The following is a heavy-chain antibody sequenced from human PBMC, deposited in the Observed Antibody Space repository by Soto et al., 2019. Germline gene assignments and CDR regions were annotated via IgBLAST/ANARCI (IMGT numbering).Heavy chain of an antibody. D-gene: IGHD2-2*01. V-gene: IGHV2-26*01. Sequence: QVTXKESGPVLVNPTETLTLTCTVSGLSLNNGRLGVSWIXXXXXKAXXXLAHIFSNDDKSYSTSLKSRLTIPKDNSRNQLVLTITNMDPVDSATYYCALIKECSRTDCFLASFDPWGQGTLVTVSS. CDR2: IFSNDDK. CDR3: ALIKECSRTDCFLASFDP. CDR1: GLSLNNGRLG. J-gene: IGHJ5*02.